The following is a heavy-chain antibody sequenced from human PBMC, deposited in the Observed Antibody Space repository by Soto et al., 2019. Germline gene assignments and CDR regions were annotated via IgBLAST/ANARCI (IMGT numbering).Heavy chain of an antibody. J-gene: IGHJ6*02. Sequence: GESLKISCKGSGYSFTSYWIGWVRQMPGKGLEWMGIIYPGDSDTRYSPSFQGQVTISADTSISTAYLQWSSLKASDTAMYYCARLRGIARPYYYYYGMDVWGQGTTVTVSS. D-gene: IGHD6-13*01. CDR2: IYPGDSDT. CDR3: ARLRGIARPYYYYYGMDV. CDR1: GYSFTSYW. V-gene: IGHV5-51*01.